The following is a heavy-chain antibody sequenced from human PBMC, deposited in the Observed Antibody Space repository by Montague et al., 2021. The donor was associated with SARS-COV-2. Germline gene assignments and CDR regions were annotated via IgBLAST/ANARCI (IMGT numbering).Heavy chain of an antibody. Sequence: SETLSLTCTVSGGSISSSSYYWGWIRQPPGKGLEWIGSMYYSGSTYYNPSLKSRVTISVDTSKNHFSLRLSSVTAADTAVYYCATGLRFLEWLLLSWFDPWGQGTRVTVSS. CDR3: ATGLRFLEWLLLSWFDP. CDR1: GGSISSSSYY. J-gene: IGHJ5*02. D-gene: IGHD3-3*01. CDR2: MYYSGST. V-gene: IGHV4-39*01.